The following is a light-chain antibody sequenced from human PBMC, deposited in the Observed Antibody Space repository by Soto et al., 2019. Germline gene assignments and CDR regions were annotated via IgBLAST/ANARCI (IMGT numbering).Light chain of an antibody. V-gene: IGLV2-14*03. CDR2: DVS. J-gene: IGLJ2*01. Sequence: QSALAQPASVSASPGQSITISCTGTSSNVGTYNSVSWYQQHPGKAPKLLIYDVSNRPSGVSNRFSGSKSGNTASLTISGFQAEDEDDYYCCSYTSTNTPPVVFGGGTKLTVL. CDR1: SSNVGTYNS. CDR3: CSYTSTNTPPVV.